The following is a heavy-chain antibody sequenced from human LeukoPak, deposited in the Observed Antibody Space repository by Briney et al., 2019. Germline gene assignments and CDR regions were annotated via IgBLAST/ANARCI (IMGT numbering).Heavy chain of an antibody. CDR2: IYPGDSDT. J-gene: IGHJ4*02. V-gene: IGHV5-51*01. D-gene: IGHD6-13*01. Sequence: GESLQISCQGPGSSFTSYWIGWVRQMPGKGLEWMGIIYPGDSDTSYSPSFQGQVTISADKSISTAYLQWSSLKASDTAMYYCARLGGSSWQAARYWGQGTLVTVSS. CDR3: ARLGGSSWQAARY. CDR1: GSSFTSYW.